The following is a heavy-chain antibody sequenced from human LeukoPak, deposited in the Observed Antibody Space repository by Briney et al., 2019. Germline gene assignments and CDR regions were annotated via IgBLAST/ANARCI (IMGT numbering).Heavy chain of an antibody. D-gene: IGHD3-22*01. CDR1: GGSFSGYY. CDR3: ARGRGYYDSSGYWNALLNWFDP. Sequence: PSETLSLTCAVYGGSFSGYYWSWIRQPPGKGLEWIGEINHSGSTNYNPSLKSRVTISVDTSKNQFSLKLSSVTAADTAVYYCARGRGYYDSSGYWNALLNWFDPWGQGTLVTVSS. CDR2: INHSGST. J-gene: IGHJ5*02. V-gene: IGHV4-34*01.